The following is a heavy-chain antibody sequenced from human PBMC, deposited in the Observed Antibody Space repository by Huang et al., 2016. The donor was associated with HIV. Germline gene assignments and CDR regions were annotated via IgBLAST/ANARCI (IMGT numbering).Heavy chain of an antibody. Sequence: VKVSCKASGYAFPSYYMHWVRQAPGQGPGWMGIINPSDGSTSYAQKFQGRVTTTRDTSTNTGFMELSSLRSEDTAVYYCARDRDFYDSSGYWGFNYFDYWGQGTLVTVSS. CDR1: GYAFPSYY. V-gene: IGHV1-46*01. D-gene: IGHD3-22*01. CDR3: ARDRDFYDSSGYWGFNYFDY. J-gene: IGHJ4*02. CDR2: INPSDGST.